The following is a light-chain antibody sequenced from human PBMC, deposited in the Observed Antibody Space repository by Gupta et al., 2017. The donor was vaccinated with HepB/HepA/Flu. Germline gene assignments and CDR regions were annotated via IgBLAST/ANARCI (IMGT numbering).Light chain of an antibody. V-gene: IGLV3-1*01. Sequence: YELTQPPSVSVSPRQTASITCSGDKLGDKYACWYQQKPGQSPLLVIYQDRKRPSGIPERFSGSNSGNTATLTISGTQTMDEADYYCQAWDRSTGVFGGGTKLTVL. CDR2: QDR. CDR1: KLGDKY. CDR3: QAWDRSTGV. J-gene: IGLJ2*01.